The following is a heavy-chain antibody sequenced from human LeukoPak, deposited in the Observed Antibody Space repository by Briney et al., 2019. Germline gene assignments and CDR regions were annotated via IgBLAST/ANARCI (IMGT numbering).Heavy chain of an antibody. D-gene: IGHD5-18*01. CDR1: GFTFSSYS. V-gene: IGHV3-21*01. J-gene: IGHJ4*02. CDR3: AKAARDTAMVPDY. Sequence: PGGSLRLSCAASGFTFSSYSTNWVRQAPGKGLEWVSSISSSSSYIYYADSVKGRFTISRDNAKNTLYLQMNSLGAEDTAVYYCAKAARDTAMVPDYWGQGTQVTVSS. CDR2: ISSSSSYI.